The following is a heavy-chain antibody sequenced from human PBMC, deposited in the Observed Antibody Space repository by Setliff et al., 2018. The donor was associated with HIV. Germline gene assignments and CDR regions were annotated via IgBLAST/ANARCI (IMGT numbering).Heavy chain of an antibody. CDR1: GFSFSTFS. CDR2: ISTRSIYI. CDR3: ARDPHYTNGHNYYYYMDV. V-gene: IGHV3-21*01. D-gene: IGHD4-4*01. J-gene: IGHJ6*03. Sequence: GGSLRLSCAASGFSFSTFSMSWVRQAPGKGLEWVSYISTRSIYIDYAASVKGRFTISRDSAKDSLYLQMDSLRAEDTAVYYCARDPHYTNGHNYYYYMDVWGKGTTVTVSS.